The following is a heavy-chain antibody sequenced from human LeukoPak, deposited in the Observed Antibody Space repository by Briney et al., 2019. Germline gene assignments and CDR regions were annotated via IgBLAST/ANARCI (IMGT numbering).Heavy chain of an antibody. D-gene: IGHD3-22*01. V-gene: IGHV4-59*01. CDR3: ARGNPEGYYYDSSGYYFDY. J-gene: IGHJ4*02. Sequence: PSETLSLTCTVSGGSISSYYWSWIRQPPGKGLEWIGYIYYSGSTNYNPSLKSRVTISVDTSKNQFSLKLSSVTAADTAVYYCARGNPEGYYYDSSGYYFDYWGQGTLVTASS. CDR2: IYYSGST. CDR1: GGSISSYY.